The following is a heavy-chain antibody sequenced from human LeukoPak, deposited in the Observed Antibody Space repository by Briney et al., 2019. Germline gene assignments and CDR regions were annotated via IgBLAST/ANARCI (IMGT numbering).Heavy chain of an antibody. D-gene: IGHD2-8*02. CDR2: ISGSGGST. CDR3: ARVAVSGPTGWFDS. CDR1: GFTFSSYA. Sequence: PGGSLRLSCAASGFTFSSYAMSWVRQAPGKGLEWVSAISGSGGSTYYADSVKGRFTISRDNVDNVVYLQMNSLGAEDTAVYYCARVAVSGPTGWFDSWGQGTLVIVSS. V-gene: IGHV3-23*01. J-gene: IGHJ5*01.